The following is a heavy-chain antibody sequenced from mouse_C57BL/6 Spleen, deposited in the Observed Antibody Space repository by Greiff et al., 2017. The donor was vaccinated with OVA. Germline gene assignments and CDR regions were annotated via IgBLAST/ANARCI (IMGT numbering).Heavy chain of an antibody. Sequence: QVQLQQSGAELARPGASVKLSCKASGYTFTSYGISWVKQRTGQGLEWIGEIYPRSGNTYYNEKFKGKATLTADKSSSTAYMELRSLTSEDSAVYFCARSDYGSFLYYFDDWGQGTTLTVSS. CDR3: ARSDYGSFLYYFDD. CDR2: IYPRSGNT. J-gene: IGHJ2*01. V-gene: IGHV1-81*01. D-gene: IGHD1-1*01. CDR1: GYTFTSYG.